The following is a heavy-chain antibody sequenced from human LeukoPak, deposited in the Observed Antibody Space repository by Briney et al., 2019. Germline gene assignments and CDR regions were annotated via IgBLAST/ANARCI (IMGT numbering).Heavy chain of an antibody. Sequence: GGSLRLSCAASGFSFSSYWMHWVRQAPGKGLVWVSHINTDGTRTSYADSVKGRFTISRDNSKNTLYLQMNSLRAEDTAVYYCARDHGYSSGWSDSDYWGQGTLVTVSS. D-gene: IGHD6-19*01. V-gene: IGHV3-74*01. CDR3: ARDHGYSSGWSDSDY. CDR1: GFSFSSYW. CDR2: INTDGTRT. J-gene: IGHJ4*02.